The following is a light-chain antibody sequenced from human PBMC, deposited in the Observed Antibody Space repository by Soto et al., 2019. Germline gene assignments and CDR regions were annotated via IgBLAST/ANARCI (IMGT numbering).Light chain of an antibody. CDR2: AAS. CDR1: QSISTY. Sequence: DIQMTQSPSSLSASVGDRVTITCRASQSISTYLNWYQQKPGKAPKVLIYAASSLQSGVPSRFSGTGSGTDFILTISSLQPEDFATYYCQQSYSTPLTFDQGTKLEIK. J-gene: IGKJ2*01. V-gene: IGKV1-39*01. CDR3: QQSYSTPLT.